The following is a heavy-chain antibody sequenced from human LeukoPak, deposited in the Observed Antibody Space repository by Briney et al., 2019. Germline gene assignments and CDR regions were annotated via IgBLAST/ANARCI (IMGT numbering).Heavy chain of an antibody. CDR2: ISGSGGST. CDR1: GFTFSSYA. J-gene: IGHJ6*02. Sequence: GGSLRLSCAASGFTFSSYAMSWVRQAPGKGQEWVSAISGSGGSTYYADSVKGRFTISRDNSKNTVYLQMNSLRAEDTAVYYCARGGYAHYYGMDVWGQGTTVTVSS. CDR3: ARGGYAHYYGMDV. D-gene: IGHD5-18*01. V-gene: IGHV3-23*01.